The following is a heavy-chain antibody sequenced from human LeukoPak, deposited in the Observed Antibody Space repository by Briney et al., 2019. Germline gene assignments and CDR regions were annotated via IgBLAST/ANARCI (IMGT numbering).Heavy chain of an antibody. V-gene: IGHV4-34*01. CDR2: INHSGST. CDR1: GGSFSGYY. J-gene: IGHJ4*02. D-gene: IGHD5-18*01. CDR3: ARGGDSYGHLFDY. Sequence: PSETLSLTCAVYGGSFSGYYWSWIGQPPGEGLEWIGEINHSGSTNYNPSLKSRVTISVDTSKNQFSLKLSSVTAADTAVYYCARGGDSYGHLFDYWGQGTLVTVSS.